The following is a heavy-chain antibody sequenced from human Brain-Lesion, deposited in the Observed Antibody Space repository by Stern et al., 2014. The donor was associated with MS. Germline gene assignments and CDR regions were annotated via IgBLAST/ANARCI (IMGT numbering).Heavy chain of an antibody. D-gene: IGHD2-2*01. V-gene: IGHV1-2*04. CDR1: GNSFTQFY. Sequence: MQLVESGAEVKKPGASVRVSCEASGNSFTQFYIHWVRQAPGQGLEWMGWINPNSGGTKFAQKFQGWVTITRDTSMTTAYMEVTSLTSDDTAVYYCARGGRYYADYWGQGTLVTVSS. J-gene: IGHJ4*02. CDR3: ARGGRYYADY. CDR2: INPNSGGT.